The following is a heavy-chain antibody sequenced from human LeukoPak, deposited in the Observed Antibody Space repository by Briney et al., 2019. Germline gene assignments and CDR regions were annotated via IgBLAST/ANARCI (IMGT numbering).Heavy chain of an antibody. V-gene: IGHV3-48*03. CDR2: ISSSGGTI. Sequence: GGSLRLSCAASGFTISHYEMNWVRQAPGKGLEWISYISSSGGTIYYADSVKGRFTISRDNAKNSLYLQMNSLRAEDTAVYYCARIIWYSWGQGTLVTVSS. J-gene: IGHJ4*02. CDR3: ARIIWYS. CDR1: GFTISHYE. D-gene: IGHD2-8*02.